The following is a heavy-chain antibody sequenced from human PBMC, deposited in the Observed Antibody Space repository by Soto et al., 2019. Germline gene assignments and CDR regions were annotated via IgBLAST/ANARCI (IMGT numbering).Heavy chain of an antibody. CDR1: GFTFTSSA. J-gene: IGHJ6*02. V-gene: IGHV1-58*01. CDR2: IVVGSGNT. CDR3: AGKALRFLEWSYGMDV. Sequence: GTSLKVSCKASGFTFTSSAVQWVRQARGQRLEWIGWIVVGSGNTNYAQKFQERVTITRDMSTSTAYMELSSLRSEDTAVYYCAGKALRFLEWSYGMDVWGQGTTVTVSS. D-gene: IGHD3-3*01.